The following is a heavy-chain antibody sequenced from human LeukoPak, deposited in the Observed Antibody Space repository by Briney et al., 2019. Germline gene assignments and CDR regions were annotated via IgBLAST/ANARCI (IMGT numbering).Heavy chain of an antibody. CDR2: MNPNSGNT. V-gene: IGHV1-8*01. J-gene: IGHJ4*02. CDR3: ARDPSSSWYHYFDY. Sequence: ASVKVSCKASGYTFTSYDINWVRQATGQGLEWMGWMNPNSGNTGYAQKFQGRVTMTRNTSISTAYMELSSLRAEDTAVYYCARDPSSSWYHYFDYWGQGTLVTVSS. D-gene: IGHD6-13*01. CDR1: GYTFTSYD.